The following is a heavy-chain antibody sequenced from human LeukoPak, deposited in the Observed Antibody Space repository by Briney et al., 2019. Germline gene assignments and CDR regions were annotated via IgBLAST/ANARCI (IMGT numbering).Heavy chain of an antibody. V-gene: IGHV1-24*01. Sequence: GASVKVSCKASGYTFTGYYMHWVRQAPGKGLEWMGGFDPEDGETIYAQKFQGRVTMTEDTSTDTAYMELSSLRSEDTAVYYCATSGYYGSGDYWGQGTLVTVSS. CDR1: GYTFTGYY. CDR3: ATSGYYGSGDY. CDR2: FDPEDGET. J-gene: IGHJ4*02. D-gene: IGHD3-10*01.